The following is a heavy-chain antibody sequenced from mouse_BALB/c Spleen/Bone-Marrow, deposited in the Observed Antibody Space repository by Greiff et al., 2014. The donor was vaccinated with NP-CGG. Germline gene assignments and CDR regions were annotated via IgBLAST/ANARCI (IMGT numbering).Heavy chain of an antibody. D-gene: IGHD1-1*01. CDR2: IDPETGGT. V-gene: IGHV1-15*01. CDR1: GYTFTDYE. CDR3: TREGYYGSSPAWFAY. Sequence: VQLQQSGAELVRPGASVTLSCKASGYTFTDYEMHWVKQTPVHGLEWIGAIDPETGGTAYNQKFKGKATLTADKSSSTAYVELRSRTAEDSAVYYCTREGYYGSSPAWFAYWGQGTLVTVSA. J-gene: IGHJ3*01.